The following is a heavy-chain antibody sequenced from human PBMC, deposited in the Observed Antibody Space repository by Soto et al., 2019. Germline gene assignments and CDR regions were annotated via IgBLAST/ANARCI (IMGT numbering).Heavy chain of an antibody. Sequence: QVQLVQSGAEVKKPGASVKVSCKASGYTFTSYGISWVRQAPGQGLEWMGWISAYNGNTNYAQKLQGRVTMTTDTTPRTAHMEVRSLNSDDTAVYYCAGCAGRPNRYNYYYGMDVWGQGTTVTVSS. J-gene: IGHJ6*02. CDR3: AGCAGRPNRYNYYYGMDV. D-gene: IGHD3-10*02. CDR2: ISAYNGNT. V-gene: IGHV1-18*01. CDR1: GYTFTSYG.